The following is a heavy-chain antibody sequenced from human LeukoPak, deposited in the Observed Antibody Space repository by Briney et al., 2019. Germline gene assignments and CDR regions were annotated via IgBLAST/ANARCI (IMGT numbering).Heavy chain of an antibody. CDR2: ISSNGGST. J-gene: IGHJ4*02. V-gene: IGHV3-64*01. CDR3: ARDRMGAILYFDS. CDR1: GFTFSSYA. D-gene: IGHD1-26*01. Sequence: GGSLRLSCAASGFTFSSYAMHWVRQAPGKGLEYVSAISSNGGSTYYANSVKGRFTISRDNSKNTLYLQMGSLRAEDMAVYYCARDRMGAILYFDSWGQGTLVTVSS.